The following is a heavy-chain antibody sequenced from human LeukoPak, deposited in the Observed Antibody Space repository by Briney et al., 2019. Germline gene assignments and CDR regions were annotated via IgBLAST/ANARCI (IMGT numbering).Heavy chain of an antibody. V-gene: IGHV5-51*01. CDR3: ARGTSGWRFDS. J-gene: IGHJ4*02. CDR1: GYSFNTYW. D-gene: IGHD6-19*01. CDR2: IYPSDSDT. Sequence: GESLKISCKGSGYSFNTYWIGWVRQMPGKGLEWMGIIYPSDSDTTYSPTFQGQVTMSADKSINTAYLEWSSLKASDTAMYYCARGTSGWRFDSWGQGTLVSVSS.